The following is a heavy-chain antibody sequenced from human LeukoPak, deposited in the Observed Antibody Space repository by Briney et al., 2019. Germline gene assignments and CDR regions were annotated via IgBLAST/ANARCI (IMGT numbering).Heavy chain of an antibody. J-gene: IGHJ6*02. CDR2: IIPVLGIA. V-gene: IGHV1-69*10. CDR3: AAPQSRISSYYYVMDV. CDR1: GGTFRSYA. Sequence: SVKVSCKASGGTFRSYAFTWVRQAPGQGLEWMGGIIPVLGIANYAQKFQGRVTITADESTSTAYMEPSSLISEDTAVYYCAAPQSRISSYYYVMDVWGQGTTVTVSS. D-gene: IGHD2-15*01.